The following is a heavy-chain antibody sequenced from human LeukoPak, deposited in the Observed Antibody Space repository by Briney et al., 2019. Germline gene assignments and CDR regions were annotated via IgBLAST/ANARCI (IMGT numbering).Heavy chain of an antibody. Sequence: ASVKVSCKASGYIFTTYDINWVRLAPGQGLEWMAWMNPNNGYGGVAQKFQGRVTLSRNTDITTAYMELNRLRSNDTAVYYCARFGGGATKDNRLDYWGQGTLVTVSS. CDR3: ARFGGGATKDNRLDY. J-gene: IGHJ4*02. V-gene: IGHV1-8*03. CDR2: MNPNNGYG. CDR1: GYIFTTYD. D-gene: IGHD3-16*01.